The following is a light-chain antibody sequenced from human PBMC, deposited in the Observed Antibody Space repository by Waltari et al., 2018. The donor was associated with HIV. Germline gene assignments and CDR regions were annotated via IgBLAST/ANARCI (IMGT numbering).Light chain of an antibody. CDR2: WVS. J-gene: IGKJ4*01. Sequence: LVMTHSPAALSVSPGERATRSCRASQSLSTNVAWYQQKPGQPPRLLIYWVSTRATGISARFRGSGSRTEFTLTISSVQSEDFAVYYCQQYLRWPLTCGGGTKVEV. CDR3: QQYLRWPLT. V-gene: IGKV3-15*01. CDR1: QSLSTN.